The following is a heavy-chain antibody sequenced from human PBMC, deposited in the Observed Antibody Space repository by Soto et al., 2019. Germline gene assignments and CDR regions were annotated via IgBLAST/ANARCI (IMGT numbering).Heavy chain of an antibody. Sequence: LSLTCTVSGGSINTFYWSWVRQPAGNGLEWIGRIFSSGSTSFNPSLESRVAMSVDTSKNHFSLNLSSVTAADMAVYYCAREGSYSAYNFAHGIQLWSFDFWGQGALVTVSS. V-gene: IGHV4-4*07. J-gene: IGHJ4*02. CDR1: GGSINTFY. D-gene: IGHD5-12*01. CDR2: IFSSGST. CDR3: AREGSYSAYNFAHGIQLWSFDF.